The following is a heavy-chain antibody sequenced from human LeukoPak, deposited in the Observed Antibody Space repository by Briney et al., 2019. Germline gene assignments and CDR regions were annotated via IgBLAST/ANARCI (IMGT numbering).Heavy chain of an antibody. V-gene: IGHV4-39*07. Sequence: SETLSLTCTVSGGSISSSSYYWGWIRQPPGKGLEWIGSIYYSGSTYYNPSLKSRVTISVDTSKNQFSLKLSSVTAADTAVYYCVRLYGDYVYFDYWGQGTLVTVSS. CDR3: VRLYGDYVYFDY. D-gene: IGHD4-17*01. CDR1: GGSISSSSYY. CDR2: IYYSGST. J-gene: IGHJ4*02.